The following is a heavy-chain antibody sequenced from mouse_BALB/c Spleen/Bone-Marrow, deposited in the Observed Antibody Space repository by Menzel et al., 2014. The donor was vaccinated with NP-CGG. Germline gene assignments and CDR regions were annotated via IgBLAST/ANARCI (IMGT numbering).Heavy chain of an antibody. J-gene: IGHJ4*01. CDR2: IHYSGNT. V-gene: IGHV3-1*02. Sequence: VQLQQSGPDLVKPPQSLSLTCTVTGYSITSGYSWHWIRQFPGNKLEWMGYIHYSGNTNYNPSLKSRISIIRDTSKNQFFLQLIAVTTEDTATYYCTRGDYGSYGAMDCWGQGTSVTVSS. CDR3: TRGDYGSYGAMDC. D-gene: IGHD2-1*01. CDR1: GYSITSGYS.